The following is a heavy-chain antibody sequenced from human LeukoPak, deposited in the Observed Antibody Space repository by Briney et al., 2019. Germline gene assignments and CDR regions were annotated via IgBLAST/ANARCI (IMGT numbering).Heavy chain of an antibody. V-gene: IGHV3-21*01. CDR1: GFTFCSYS. J-gene: IGHJ5*02. CDR2: ISSSSSYI. Sequence: GGSLRLFCAASGFTFCSYSMNWVRQAPGKGLEWVSSISSSSSYIYYADSVKGRFTISRDNAKNSLYLQTNSLRAEDTAVYYCARAVVVVDAMYNWFDPWGQGTLVTVSS. D-gene: IGHD2-15*01. CDR3: ARAVVVVDAMYNWFDP.